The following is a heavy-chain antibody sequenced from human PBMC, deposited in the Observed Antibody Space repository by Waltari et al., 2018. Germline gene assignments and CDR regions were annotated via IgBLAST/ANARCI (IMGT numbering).Heavy chain of an antibody. CDR2: IHGGNGNT. J-gene: IGHJ4*02. V-gene: IGHV1-3*01. CDR1: GYTFTAYT. CDR3: AKSHYDYWRAYFDY. Sequence: QVQLVQSGAEVKKPGASVNISCKTSGYTFTAYTIHWVRQAPGQGLEWMGWIHGGNGNTKYSPKFRDRVTITRDTSASIAYMELSSLTSEDTAIYYCAKSHYDYWRAYFDYWGQGTLVTVSS. D-gene: IGHD3-3*01.